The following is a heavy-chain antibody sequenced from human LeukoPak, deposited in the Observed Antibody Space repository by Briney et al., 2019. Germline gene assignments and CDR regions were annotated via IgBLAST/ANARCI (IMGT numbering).Heavy chain of an antibody. CDR1: GFTFSSYG. J-gene: IGHJ4*02. CDR2: IRYDGSNK. Sequence: GGSLRLSSAASGFTFSSYGMHWVRQAPGKGLEWVAFIRYDGSNKYYADSVKGRFTISRDNSKNTLYLQMNSLRAEDTAVYYCAKEAYSSGWYWLDYWGQGTLVTVSS. CDR3: AKEAYSSGWYWLDY. D-gene: IGHD6-19*01. V-gene: IGHV3-30*02.